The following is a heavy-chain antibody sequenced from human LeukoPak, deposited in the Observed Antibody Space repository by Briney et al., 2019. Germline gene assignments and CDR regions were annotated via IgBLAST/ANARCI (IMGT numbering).Heavy chain of an antibody. CDR3: ARGVYGGNSDCFDP. CDR2: MYIGGAT. Sequence: GGSLRLSCAASGLTVSSNFMNWVRQAPGKGLEWVSVMYIGGATFYADSVRDRFTISRDNSKNTLYLQMNSLRAEDTAVYYCARGVYGGNSDCFDPWGRGTLVIVSS. D-gene: IGHD4-23*01. J-gene: IGHJ5*02. V-gene: IGHV3-66*01. CDR1: GLTVSSNF.